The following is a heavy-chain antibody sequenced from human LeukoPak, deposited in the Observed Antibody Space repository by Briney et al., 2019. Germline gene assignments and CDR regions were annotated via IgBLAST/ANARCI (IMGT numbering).Heavy chain of an antibody. CDR1: GFSLSTSGVG. D-gene: IGHD3-22*01. Sequence: SGPTLVNPTQTLTLTCTFSGFSLSTSGVGVGWIRQPPGKALEWLALIYWNDDKRYSPSLKSRLTITKDTSKNQVVLTVTNMDPVDTATYYRTHIPPFWYYDSSGTNDAFDIWGQGKMVTVSS. V-gene: IGHV2-5*01. J-gene: IGHJ3*02. CDR2: IYWNDDK. CDR3: THIPPFWYYDSSGTNDAFDI.